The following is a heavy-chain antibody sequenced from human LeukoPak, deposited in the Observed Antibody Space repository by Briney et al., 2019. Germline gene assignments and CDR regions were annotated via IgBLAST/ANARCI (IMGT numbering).Heavy chain of an antibody. J-gene: IGHJ5*02. V-gene: IGHV3-7*01. Sequence: GGSLRLSCAASGFTFSNYAMTWVRQAPGKGLEWVANIKQDGSEKNYVDSVKGRFTISRDNAKNSLDLQMSSLRAEDTAIYYCARGCSSTSCSGWFDPWGQGTLVTVSS. CDR2: IKQDGSEK. CDR1: GFTFSNYA. CDR3: ARGCSSTSCSGWFDP. D-gene: IGHD2-2*01.